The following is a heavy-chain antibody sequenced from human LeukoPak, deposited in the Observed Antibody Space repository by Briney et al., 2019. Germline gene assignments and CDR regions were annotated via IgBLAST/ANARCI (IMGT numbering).Heavy chain of an antibody. J-gene: IGHJ6*02. D-gene: IGHD6-19*01. CDR3: AKDLGEWLVTGPYYYGMDV. CDR2: ISRDSGIK. CDR1: GFIISGDS. Sequence: GGSLRLSCAASGFIISGDSMNWVRQAPGKGLEWIAYISRDSGIKYYADSVRGRFTISRDNSKNTLYLQMNSLRAEDTAVYYCAKDLGEWLVTGPYYYGMDVWGQGTTVTVSS. V-gene: IGHV3-48*01.